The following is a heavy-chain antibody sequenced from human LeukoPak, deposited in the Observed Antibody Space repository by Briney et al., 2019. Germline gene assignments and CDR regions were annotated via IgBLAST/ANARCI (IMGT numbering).Heavy chain of an antibody. CDR2: IHYNGAT. D-gene: IGHD2-21*01. Sequence: PSETLSLTCSVSGAAMNSGDCYWTWIRQSPGMGLEWIAYIHYNGATYYNPSLKSRLSVSLDTSRNQFSLNLNSVTAADTAVYFCSRVMSDCGSVMCYKGYLDSWGQGTLVTVSS. CDR1: GAAMNSGDCY. J-gene: IGHJ4*02. CDR3: SRVMSDCGSVMCYKGYLDS. V-gene: IGHV4-30-4*08.